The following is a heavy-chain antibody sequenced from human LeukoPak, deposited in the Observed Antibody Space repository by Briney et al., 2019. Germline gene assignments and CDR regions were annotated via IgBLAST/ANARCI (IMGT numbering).Heavy chain of an antibody. V-gene: IGHV3-21*01. Sequence: PGGSLRLSCAASGFTFSSYSMNWVRQAPGKGLEWVSSINSNSRSIYYEDSVKGRFTISRDNARNSLYLQMKSLRAEDTAVYYCARGITVRSGAFDLWGQGTMVTVSS. J-gene: IGHJ3*01. CDR2: INSNSRSI. CDR1: GFTFSSYS. CDR3: ARGITVRSGAFDL. D-gene: IGHD3-10*01.